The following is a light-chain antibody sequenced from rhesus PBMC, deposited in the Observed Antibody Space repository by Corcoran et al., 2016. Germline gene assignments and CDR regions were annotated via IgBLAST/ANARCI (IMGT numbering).Light chain of an antibody. Sequence: TQSPATLSLSPGERATLSCRASQSVSSYLAWYQQKPGQAPRLLIYGASSRATGTPDRFSGSGSGTDFTLTISSLEPEDFAVYYCQQYTNWPLTFGGGTKVEIK. V-gene: IGKV3-42*02. CDR1: QSVSSY. J-gene: IGKJ4*01. CDR3: QQYTNWPLT. CDR2: GAS.